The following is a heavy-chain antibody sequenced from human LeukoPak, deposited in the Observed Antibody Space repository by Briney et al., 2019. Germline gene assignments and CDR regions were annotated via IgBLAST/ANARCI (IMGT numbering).Heavy chain of an antibody. Sequence: ASVKVSCKASGYTFSTYGFSWVRQAPGQGLEWMGWISAYNYNTNYAQRLQGRVTMTADTSTSTAYMELRSLRSEDTAVYYCASRGYDSSGYPTSLDYWGQGTLVTVSS. D-gene: IGHD3-22*01. J-gene: IGHJ4*02. CDR1: GYTFSTYG. CDR3: ASRGYDSSGYPTSLDY. V-gene: IGHV1-18*01. CDR2: ISAYNYNT.